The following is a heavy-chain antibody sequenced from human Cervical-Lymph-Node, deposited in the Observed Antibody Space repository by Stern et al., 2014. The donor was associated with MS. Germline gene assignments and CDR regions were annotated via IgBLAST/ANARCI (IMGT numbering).Heavy chain of an antibody. Sequence: QVQLVESGPGLVKPSQTLALTCTVSGGPIGSGTYYWSWIRQPAGKGLEWIGRIYNSGGTSYNPSLKSRVTMATNTPQNPFSPKLSSVTAADTAVYYCARDDAVGATRYHYAMDVWGQGTTVTVSS. CDR3: ARDDAVGATRYHYAMDV. V-gene: IGHV4-61*02. CDR2: IYNSGGT. J-gene: IGHJ6*02. CDR1: GGPIGSGTYY. D-gene: IGHD1-26*01.